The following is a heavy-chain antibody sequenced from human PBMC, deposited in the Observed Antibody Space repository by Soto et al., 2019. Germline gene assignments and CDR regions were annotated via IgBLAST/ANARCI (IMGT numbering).Heavy chain of an antibody. CDR3: ARAPGIAAAGTWGHFVDY. J-gene: IGHJ4*02. CDR1: GVSISSYY. D-gene: IGHD6-13*01. CDR2: IYYSGST. Sequence: SETLSLTCTVSGVSISSYYWSWIRQPPGKGLEWIGYIYYSGSTNYNPSLKSRVTISVDTSKNQFSLKLSSVTAADTAVYYCARAPGIAAAGTWGHFVDYWGQGTLVTVSS. V-gene: IGHV4-59*01.